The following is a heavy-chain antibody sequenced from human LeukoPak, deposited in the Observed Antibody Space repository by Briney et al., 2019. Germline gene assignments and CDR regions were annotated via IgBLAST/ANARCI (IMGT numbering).Heavy chain of an antibody. J-gene: IGHJ4*02. CDR3: AREHSYGYVYDY. V-gene: IGHV3-33*01. CDR1: GFTFSSYG. CDR2: IWYDGSNK. Sequence: PGGSLRLSCAASGFTFSSYGMHWVRQAPGKGLEWVAVIWYDGSNKYYADSVKGRFTISRDNSKNTLYLQMNSLRAEDTAVYYCAREHSYGYVYDYWGQGTLVTVSS. D-gene: IGHD5-18*01.